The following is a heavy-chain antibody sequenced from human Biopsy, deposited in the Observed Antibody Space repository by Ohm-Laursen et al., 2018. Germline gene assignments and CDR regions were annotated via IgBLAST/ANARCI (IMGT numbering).Heavy chain of an antibody. CDR3: ARLNSGTYDASDL. D-gene: IGHD1-26*01. J-gene: IGHJ6*02. Sequence: SLRLSCAASGFTFYAYTMTWVRQAPGKGMQWISYIYGGGSPVSYADSVKGRFTISRDNAQNSLYLHMNSLRAEDTAVYYCARLNSGTYDASDLWGQGTTVTVAS. V-gene: IGHV3-48*04. CDR2: IYGGGSPV. CDR1: GFTFYAYT.